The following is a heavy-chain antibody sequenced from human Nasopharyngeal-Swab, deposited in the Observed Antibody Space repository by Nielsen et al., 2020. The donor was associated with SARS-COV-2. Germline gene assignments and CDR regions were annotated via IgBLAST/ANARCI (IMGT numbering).Heavy chain of an antibody. D-gene: IGHD6-19*01. CDR2: IYYSGST. Sequence: GSLRLSCTVSGGFISSSSYYWGWIRQPPGKGLEWIGSIYYSGSTYYNPSLKSRVTISADTSKNQFSLKLSSVTAADTAVYYCARHLSWWLVTSYYFDYWGQGTLVTVSS. J-gene: IGHJ4*02. CDR1: GGFISSSSYY. CDR3: ARHLSWWLVTSYYFDY. V-gene: IGHV4-39*01.